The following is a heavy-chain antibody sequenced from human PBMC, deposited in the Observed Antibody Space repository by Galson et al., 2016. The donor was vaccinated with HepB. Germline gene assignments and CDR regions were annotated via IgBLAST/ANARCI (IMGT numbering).Heavy chain of an antibody. CDR3: ARVYGSGIWNY. V-gene: IGHV3-7*03. CDR1: GFIFSSFW. J-gene: IGHJ4*02. CDR2: IKEDGSDE. D-gene: IGHD3-10*01. Sequence: SLRLSCAASGFIFSSFWMSWVRQAPGKGLEWVANIKEDGSDEYYVDSVKGRFTISRDNAKNSLYLQMNSLRAEDTAVYYCARVYGSGIWNYWGRGTLVTVSS.